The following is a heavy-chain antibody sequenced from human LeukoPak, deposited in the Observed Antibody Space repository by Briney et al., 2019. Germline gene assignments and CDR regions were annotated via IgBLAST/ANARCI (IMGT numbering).Heavy chain of an antibody. V-gene: IGHV4-39*01. CDR3: ARQAPHSSDY. CDR2: IYYSGST. J-gene: IGHJ4*02. D-gene: IGHD6-13*01. Sequence: SKTLSLTCTVCGGSISISSYYWGWIRQPPGKGLEWIGSIYYSGSTYYNPSLKSRVTISVDTSKNQFSLKLSSVTAADTAVYYCARQAPHSSDYWGQGTLVTVSS. CDR1: GGSISISSYY.